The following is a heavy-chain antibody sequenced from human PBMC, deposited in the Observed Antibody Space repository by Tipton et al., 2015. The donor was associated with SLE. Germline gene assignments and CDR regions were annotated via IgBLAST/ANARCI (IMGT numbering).Heavy chain of an antibody. V-gene: IGHV4-59*12. Sequence: LRLSCTVSGGSISSYYWSWIRQPPGKGLEWIGYIYQSGNTYYNPSLKSRVTISVDRSKNQFSLKLTSVTAADTAVYYCWGYYNYGMDVWGQGTTVTVSS. CDR2: IYQSGNT. J-gene: IGHJ6*02. D-gene: IGHD3-16*01. CDR1: GGSISSYY. CDR3: WGYYNYGMDV.